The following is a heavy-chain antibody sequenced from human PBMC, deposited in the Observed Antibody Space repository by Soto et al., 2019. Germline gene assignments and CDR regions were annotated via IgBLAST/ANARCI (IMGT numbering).Heavy chain of an antibody. V-gene: IGHV4-34*01. CDR1: GGSFSGYY. CDR2: INHSGST. CDR3: ARGFAGIAARSGLRRGPPSFDP. D-gene: IGHD6-6*01. Sequence: SQTLSLTCAVYGGSFSGYYWSWIRQPPGKGLEWIGEINHSGSTNYNPSLKSRVTISVDTSKNQFSLKLSSVTAADTAVYYCARGFAGIAARSGLRRGPPSFDPWGQGTLVTVSS. J-gene: IGHJ5*02.